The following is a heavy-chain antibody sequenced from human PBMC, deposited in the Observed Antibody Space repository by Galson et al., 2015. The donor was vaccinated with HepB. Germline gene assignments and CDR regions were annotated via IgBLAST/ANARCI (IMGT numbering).Heavy chain of an antibody. D-gene: IGHD6-19*01. V-gene: IGHV4-59*01. CDR1: GGSISSYY. CDR2: IYYSGST. J-gene: IGHJ3*02. CDR3: ARDRGAVAGPFDI. Sequence: ETLSLTCTVSGGSISSYYWSWIRQPPGKGLEWIGYIYYSGSTNYNPSLKSRVTISVDTSKNQFSLKLSSVTAADTAVYYCARDRGAVAGPFDIWGQGTMVTVSS.